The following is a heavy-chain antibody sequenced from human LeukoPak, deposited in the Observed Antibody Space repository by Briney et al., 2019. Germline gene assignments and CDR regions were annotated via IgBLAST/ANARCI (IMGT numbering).Heavy chain of an antibody. J-gene: IGHJ5*02. CDR3: ARDGNGGNSWGWFDP. V-gene: IGHV4-59*01. CDR2: IQYSGST. CDR1: GGSISSYH. D-gene: IGHD4-23*01. Sequence: PSETLFLTCTVSGGSISSYHWSWIRQPPGKGLEWIGYIQYSGSTNYNPSLKSRVTISVDTSKNQFSLKLSSVTAADTAVYYCARDGNGGNSWGWFDPWGQGTLVTVSA.